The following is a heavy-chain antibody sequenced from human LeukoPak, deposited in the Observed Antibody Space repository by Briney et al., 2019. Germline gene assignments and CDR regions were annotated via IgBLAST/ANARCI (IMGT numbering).Heavy chain of an antibody. V-gene: IGHV3-48*01. CDR2: ISSTSTTI. J-gene: IGHJ6*04. CDR3: ARERDA. CDR1: GFTFSDYG. Sequence: GGSLRLSCASSGFTFSDYGMNWVRPAPGKGREWLSHISSTSTTIKYVDSVKGRFTISRDNAKNSVYLQMHSLRVEDTGVYYCARERDAWGKGTTVTVSS.